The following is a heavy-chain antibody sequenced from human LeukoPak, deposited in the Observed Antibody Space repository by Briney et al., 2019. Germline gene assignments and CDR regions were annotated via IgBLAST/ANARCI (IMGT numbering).Heavy chain of an antibody. J-gene: IGHJ5*02. CDR2: FDPEDGET. Sequence: ASVKVSCKVSGYTLTELSMHWMRQAPGKGLEWMGGFDPEDGETIYAQKFQGRVTMTEDTSTDTAYMELSSLRSEDTAVYYCATDRTESTIFGVVNWFDPWGQGTLVTVSS. CDR3: ATDRTESTIFGVVNWFDP. CDR1: GYTLTELS. V-gene: IGHV1-24*01. D-gene: IGHD3-3*01.